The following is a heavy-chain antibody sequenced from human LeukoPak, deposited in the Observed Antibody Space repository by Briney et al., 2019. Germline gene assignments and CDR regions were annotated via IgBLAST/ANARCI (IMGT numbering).Heavy chain of an antibody. CDR2: FDPEDGET. D-gene: IGHD5-18*01. Sequence: AASVKVSCKVSGYTLTELSMHWVRQAPGKGLEWMGGFDPEDGETIYAQKFQGRVTMTEDTSTDTAYMELSSLRSKDTAVYYCATDRGYSYLQPGQFDYWGQGTLVTVSS. V-gene: IGHV1-24*01. CDR1: GYTLTELS. CDR3: ATDRGYSYLQPGQFDY. J-gene: IGHJ4*02.